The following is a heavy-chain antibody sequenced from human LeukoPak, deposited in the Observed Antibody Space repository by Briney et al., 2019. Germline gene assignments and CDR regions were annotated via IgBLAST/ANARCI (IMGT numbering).Heavy chain of an antibody. CDR2: TYYRSKWYN. CDR1: GDSVSSNSAA. D-gene: IGHD3-22*01. Sequence: SQTLSLTCAISGDSVSSNSAAWNWIRQSPSRGLEWLGRTYYRSKWYNDYAVSVKSRITINPDTSKNQFSLQLNSVTPEDTAVYYCARVTGAYDSSGYLFDYWGQGTLVTVSS. CDR3: ARVTGAYDSSGYLFDY. J-gene: IGHJ4*02. V-gene: IGHV6-1*01.